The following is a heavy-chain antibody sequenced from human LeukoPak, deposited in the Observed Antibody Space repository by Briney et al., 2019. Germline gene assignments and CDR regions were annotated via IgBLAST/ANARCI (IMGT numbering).Heavy chain of an antibody. CDR3: ARVGCSSANCPRRNAFDI. D-gene: IGHD2-2*01. J-gene: IGHJ3*02. Sequence: SETLSLICTVSGGSVTNYYWSWIRQPPGKGLEWIGYVYYSGSTNYNPSLKSRVTVSVDTSKNQFSLNLTSVTAGDTAVYYCARVGCSSANCPRRNAFDIWGQGTMVTVSS. CDR1: GGSVTNYY. V-gene: IGHV4-59*02. CDR2: VYYSGST.